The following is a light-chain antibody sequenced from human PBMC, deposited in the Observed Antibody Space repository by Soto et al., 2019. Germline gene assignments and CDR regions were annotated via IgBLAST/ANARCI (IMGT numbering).Light chain of an antibody. V-gene: IGLV2-14*01. J-gene: IGLJ1*01. CDR2: DVS. CDR3: SSYTSSSTRV. CDR1: SSDVGGYKY. Sequence: QSALTQPASVSGSPGQSITISCTGTSSDVGGYKYVSWYQQHPGEAHKLMIYDVSNPPSGGSNRFSGSKSGNTASLTISGLQAEDEADYYCSSYTSSSTRVFGTGTKLTVL.